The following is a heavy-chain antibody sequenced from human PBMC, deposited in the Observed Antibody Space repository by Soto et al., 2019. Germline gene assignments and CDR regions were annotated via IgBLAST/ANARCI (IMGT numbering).Heavy chain of an antibody. J-gene: IGHJ4*02. CDR2: TSHDGVT. D-gene: IGHD3-22*01. CDR3: ARAIRRYYYDSSGYYSGYYFDD. V-gene: IGHV4-4*02. Sequence: PSETLSLTCAVSSGSIDNVYWWSWVRQSPGKGLEWIGETSHDGVTNYNPSLEGRVTISIDKSKNQFYLDLNSVTAADTAMYYCARAIRRYYYDSSGYYSGYYFDDWGKGTLVTVSS. CDR1: SGSIDNVYW.